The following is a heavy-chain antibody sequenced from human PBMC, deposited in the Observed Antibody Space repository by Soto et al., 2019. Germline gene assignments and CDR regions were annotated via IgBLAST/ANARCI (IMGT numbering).Heavy chain of an antibody. CDR3: ARGLVLRFLEWLSPSGY. J-gene: IGHJ4*02. Sequence: EVQLVESGGGLVKPGGSLRLSCAASGFTFSSYSMNWVRQAPGKGLEWVSSISSSSSYIYYADSVKGRFTISRDNAKNSLYLQMNSLRAEDTAVYYCARGLVLRFLEWLSPSGYWGQGTLVTVS. V-gene: IGHV3-21*01. CDR2: ISSSSSYI. D-gene: IGHD3-3*01. CDR1: GFTFSSYS.